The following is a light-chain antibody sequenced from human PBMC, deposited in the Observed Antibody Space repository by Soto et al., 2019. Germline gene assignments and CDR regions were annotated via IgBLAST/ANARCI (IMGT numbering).Light chain of an antibody. V-gene: IGKV3-15*01. J-gene: IGKJ1*01. CDR3: HQYNNWPPWT. Sequence: EVEMTQSPATLSVSPGERATLSCRASQSVSNNLAWYQQKPGQAPRLLIYGASTRATGIPARFSGSGSGTEFTLTISSLQSEDFAVYYCHQYNNWPPWTFGQGTKVEIK. CDR1: QSVSNN. CDR2: GAS.